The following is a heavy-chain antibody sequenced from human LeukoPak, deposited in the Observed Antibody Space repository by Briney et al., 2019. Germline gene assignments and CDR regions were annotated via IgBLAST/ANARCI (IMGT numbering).Heavy chain of an antibody. V-gene: IGHV4-39*07. CDR3: ARDTIVATMNDAFDI. J-gene: IGHJ3*02. CDR2: IYYSGST. CDR1: GGSISSSSYY. D-gene: IGHD5-12*01. Sequence: PSETLSLTCTVSGGSISSSSYYWGWIRQPPGKGLEWIGSIYYSGSTYYNPSLKSRVTISVDTSKNQFSLKLSSVTAADTAVYYCARDTIVATMNDAFDIWGQGTMVTVSS.